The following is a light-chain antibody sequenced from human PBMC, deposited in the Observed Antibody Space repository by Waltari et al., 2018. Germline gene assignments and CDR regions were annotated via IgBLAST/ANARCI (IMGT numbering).Light chain of an antibody. V-gene: IGLV1-40*01. J-gene: IGLJ2*01. CDR2: GNN. Sequence: WCQRVPGTAPKHLIVGNNSRPSGVPDRFSGSKSGTSTSLAITGLQAEDEADYYCQSYDSSLFVVFGGGTKLTVL. CDR3: QSYDSSLFVV.